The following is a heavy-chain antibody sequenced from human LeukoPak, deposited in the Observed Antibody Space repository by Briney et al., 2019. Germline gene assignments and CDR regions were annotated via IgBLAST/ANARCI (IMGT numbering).Heavy chain of an antibody. V-gene: IGHV4-34*01. CDR3: AASIAVAGTPRPYWYFDL. J-gene: IGHJ2*01. CDR2: INHSGNT. CDR1: GGSFSGYY. D-gene: IGHD6-19*01. Sequence: SETLSLTCAVYGGSFSGYYWSWIRQPPGKGLEWIGEINHSGNTNYNPSLKSRVTMSVDTSKNQFSLKLSSVTAADTAVYYCAASIAVAGTPRPYWYFDLWGRGTLVTVSS.